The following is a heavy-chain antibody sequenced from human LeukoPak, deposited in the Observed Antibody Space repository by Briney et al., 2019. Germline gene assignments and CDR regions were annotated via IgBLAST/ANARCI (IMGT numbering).Heavy chain of an antibody. D-gene: IGHD4-17*01. CDR1: GFTFSNYD. CDR3: AKDPPGNGDYFDY. Sequence: GGSLRLSCAASGFTFSNYDMNWVRQAPGKGPEWVSGIITSDGRTFYADSVKGRFTISRDNSKNTLYLQMNSLRAEDTAVYYCAKDPPGNGDYFDYWGQGTLVTVSS. CDR2: IITSDGRT. V-gene: IGHV3-23*01. J-gene: IGHJ4*02.